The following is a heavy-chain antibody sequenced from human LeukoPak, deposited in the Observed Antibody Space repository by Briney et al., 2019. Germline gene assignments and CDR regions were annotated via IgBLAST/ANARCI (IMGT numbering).Heavy chain of an antibody. CDR3: AREGEADILTGYEFDY. V-gene: IGHV3-23*01. D-gene: IGHD3-9*01. J-gene: IGHJ4*02. Sequence: PGGSLRLSCAASGFTFSSYAMSWVRQAPGKGLEWVSAISGSTGNTYYADSVKGRFSISRDTSKNTVYLQMNSLRDDDTAVYYCAREGEADILTGYEFDYWGQGTLVTVSS. CDR1: GFTFSSYA. CDR2: ISGSTGNT.